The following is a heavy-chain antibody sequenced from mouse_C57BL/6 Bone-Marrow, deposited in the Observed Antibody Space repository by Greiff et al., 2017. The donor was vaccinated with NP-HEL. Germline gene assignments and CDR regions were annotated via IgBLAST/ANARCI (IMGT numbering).Heavy chain of an antibody. CDR3: ASPFITTVVEYYAMDY. Sequence: EVQGVESGGGLVKPGGSLKLSCAASGFTFSSYTMSWVRQTPEKRLEWVATISGGGGNTYYPDSVKGRFTISRDNAKNTLYLQMSSLRSEDTALYYCASPFITTVVEYYAMDYWGQGTSVTVSS. CDR1: GFTFSSYT. CDR2: ISGGGGNT. D-gene: IGHD1-1*01. J-gene: IGHJ4*01. V-gene: IGHV5-9*01.